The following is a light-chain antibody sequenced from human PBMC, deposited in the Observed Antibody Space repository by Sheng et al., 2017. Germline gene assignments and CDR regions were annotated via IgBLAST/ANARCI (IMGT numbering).Light chain of an antibody. V-gene: IGKV3-11*01. CDR2: DAA. CDR1: QSLSGN. Sequence: ELVLTQSPAILSLSPGERATLFCRTSQSLSGNLAWYQQRPGQAPRLVIFDAANRGPGIPGRFSAGGSGTDFTLTIDNVEPEDFSFYYCQHYSDWRFVTFGGGTKVEL. J-gene: IGKJ4*01. CDR3: QHYSDWRFVT.